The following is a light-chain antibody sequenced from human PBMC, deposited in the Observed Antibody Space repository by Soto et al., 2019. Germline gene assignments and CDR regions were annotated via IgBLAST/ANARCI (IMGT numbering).Light chain of an antibody. V-gene: IGKV1-5*03. Sequence: IQLTQSPASLSASVGDGFTIACLARHPLXSWLAWYQQKPGKAPKLLXAKAATLKRGGPSRFSGSGSATEFTLTISSLQPEDFANYYCQHYKSDSEAFGQGTKVDIK. CDR3: QHYKSDSEA. J-gene: IGKJ1*01. CDR1: HPLXSW. CDR2: KAA.